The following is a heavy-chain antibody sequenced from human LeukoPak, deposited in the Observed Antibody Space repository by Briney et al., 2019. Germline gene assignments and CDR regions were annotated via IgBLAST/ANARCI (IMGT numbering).Heavy chain of an antibody. Sequence: GGSLRLSCVVSGITLSNYGMTWVRQAPGKGLEWVAGLSGSGGSTNYADSVKGRFTISRDNAKNTLYLQMNSLRAEDTAVYFCAKRGVVIRVILVGFHKEAYYFDSWGQGVLVTVSS. CDR2: LSGSGGST. D-gene: IGHD3-22*01. J-gene: IGHJ4*02. V-gene: IGHV3-23*01. CDR1: GITLSNYG. CDR3: AKRGVVIRVILVGFHKEAYYFDS.